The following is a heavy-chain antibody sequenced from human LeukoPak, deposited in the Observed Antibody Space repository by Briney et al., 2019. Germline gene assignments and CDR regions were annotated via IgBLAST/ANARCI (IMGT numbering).Heavy chain of an antibody. CDR3: AKRGYYYDSSGYYYFDY. Sequence: GGSLRLSCAASGFTFSSYAMSWVRQAPGKGLEWVSAINGSGGSTYSADSVKGRFTISRDNSKNTLYLQMNSLRAEDTAVYYCAKRGYYYDSSGYYYFDYWGQGTLVTVSS. D-gene: IGHD3-22*01. V-gene: IGHV3-23*01. J-gene: IGHJ4*02. CDR2: INGSGGST. CDR1: GFTFSSYA.